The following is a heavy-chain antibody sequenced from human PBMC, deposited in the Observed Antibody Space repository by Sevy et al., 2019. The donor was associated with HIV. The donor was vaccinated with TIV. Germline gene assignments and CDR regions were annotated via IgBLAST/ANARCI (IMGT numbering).Heavy chain of an antibody. CDR3: AGENAWGRGYS. D-gene: IGHD1-26*01. V-gene: IGHV4-59*08. CDR2: IYYNGHI. Sequence: SETLSLTRTVSGGSITSLYCNWIRQPPGKGLEWIANIYYNGHINYNPSLKSRVTLSLDTSKNQFSLRLSSVTAADTAMYYCAGENAWGRGYSWGQGTLVTVSS. CDR1: GGSITSLY. J-gene: IGHJ4*02.